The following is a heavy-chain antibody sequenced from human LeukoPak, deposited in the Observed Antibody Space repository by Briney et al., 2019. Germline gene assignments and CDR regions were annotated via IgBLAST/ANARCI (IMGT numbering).Heavy chain of an antibody. CDR1: GFTFSSYW. CDR2: VISDGSDP. J-gene: IGHJ4*02. D-gene: IGHD3-9*01. Sequence: GGSLRLSCAASGFTFSSYWMHWVRQAPGKGLVWVSRVISDGSDPSHADSVKGRLTLYRNNAKNTLYLQMNSLRAEDTAVYYCAKRRPGYYMRTWLPFGIDYWGQGTLVTVSS. CDR3: AKRRPGYYMRTWLPFGIDY. V-gene: IGHV3-74*01.